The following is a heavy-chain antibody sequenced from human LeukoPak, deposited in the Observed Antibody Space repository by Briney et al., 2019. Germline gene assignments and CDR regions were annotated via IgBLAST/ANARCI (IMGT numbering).Heavy chain of an antibody. J-gene: IGHJ4*02. Sequence: ASVKVSCKASGYTFTGYYMHWVRQAPGQGLEWMGWINPNSGGTNYAQKFQGRVTMTRDMSISTAYMELSRLRSDDTAVYYCARSPVVVVAASYYWGQGTLVTVSS. D-gene: IGHD2-15*01. CDR2: INPNSGGT. CDR1: GYTFTGYY. V-gene: IGHV1-2*02. CDR3: ARSPVVVVAASYY.